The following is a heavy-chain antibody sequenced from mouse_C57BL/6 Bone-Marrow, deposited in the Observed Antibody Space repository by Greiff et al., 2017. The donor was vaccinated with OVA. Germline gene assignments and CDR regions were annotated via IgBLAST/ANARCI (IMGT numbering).Heavy chain of an antibody. CDR1: GYTFTDYY. CDR3: ARRGSPDWYFDV. J-gene: IGHJ1*03. CDR2: IYPGSGNT. V-gene: IGHV1-76*01. Sequence: LVESGAELVRPGASVKLSCKASGYTFTDYYINWVKQRPGQGLEWIARIYPGSGNTYYNEKFKGKATLTAEKSSSTAYMQLSSLTSEDSAVYFCARRGSPDWYFDVWGTGTTVTVSS.